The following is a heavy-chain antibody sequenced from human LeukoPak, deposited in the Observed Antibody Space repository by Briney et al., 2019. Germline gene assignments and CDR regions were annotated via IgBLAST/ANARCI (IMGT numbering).Heavy chain of an antibody. CDR1: GGSFSGYY. V-gene: IGHV4-34*01. Sequence: PSETLSLTCAVYGGSFSGYYWSWIRQPPGKGLEWIGEINHSGSTNYNPSLKSRVTISVDTSKNQFSLKLSSVTAADTAVYYCARAFPINWFDPWGQGTLVTVSS. CDR3: ARAFPINWFDP. J-gene: IGHJ5*02. CDR2: INHSGST.